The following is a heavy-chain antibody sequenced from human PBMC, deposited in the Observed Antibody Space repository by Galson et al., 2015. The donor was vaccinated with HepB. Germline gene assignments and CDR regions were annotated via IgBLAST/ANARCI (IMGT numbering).Heavy chain of an antibody. Sequence: SLRLSCAASGFTFSSYSMNWVRQAPGKGLEWVSSISSSSSYIYYADSVKGRFTISRDNAKNSLHLQMDSLRAEDTAVYYCARDRGSSYGYYCYFDLWGRGTLVTVSS. V-gene: IGHV3-21*01. CDR3: ARDRGSSYGYYCYFDL. D-gene: IGHD5-18*01. J-gene: IGHJ2*01. CDR2: ISSSSSYI. CDR1: GFTFSSYS.